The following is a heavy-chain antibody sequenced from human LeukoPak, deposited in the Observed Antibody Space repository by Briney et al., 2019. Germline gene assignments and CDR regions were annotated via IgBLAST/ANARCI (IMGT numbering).Heavy chain of an antibody. CDR1: GGSISSGDYY. CDR2: IYYSGST. J-gene: IGHJ4*02. CDR3: ARRYCSSTSCQTHFDY. D-gene: IGHD2-2*01. V-gene: IGHV4-30-4*01. Sequence: SETLSLTCTVSGGSISSGDYYWSWIRQPPGKGLEWIGYIYYSGSTYYNPSLKSQLTISGDTSKNQFSLRLSSVTAADTAVYYCARRYCSSTSCQTHFDYWGQGTLVTVSS.